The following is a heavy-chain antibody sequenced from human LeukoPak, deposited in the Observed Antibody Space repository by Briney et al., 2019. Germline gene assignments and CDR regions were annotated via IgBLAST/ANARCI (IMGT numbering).Heavy chain of an antibody. Sequence: ASVKVSCKASGYTFTTYGISWVRQAPGQGLECMGWINPYNGNTNYAQKLQGRVTMTTDTSTSTAYMELRSLRSDDTAVYYCARELYGRFGYWGQGTLVAVSS. CDR3: ARELYGRFGY. D-gene: IGHD2-2*02. CDR1: GYTFTTYG. V-gene: IGHV1-18*01. CDR2: INPYNGNT. J-gene: IGHJ4*02.